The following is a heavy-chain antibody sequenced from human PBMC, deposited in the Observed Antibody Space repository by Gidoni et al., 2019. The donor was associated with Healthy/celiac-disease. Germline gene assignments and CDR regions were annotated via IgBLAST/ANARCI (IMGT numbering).Heavy chain of an antibody. CDR1: GFSLSTSGVG. J-gene: IGHJ3*02. Sequence: QITLKESGPTLVKPTQTLTLTCTFSGFSLSTSGVGVGWIRQPPGKALEWLALIYWDDDKRYSPSLKSRLTITKDTSKNQVVLTMTNMDPVDTATYYCAHGAMYPTTIFGRSGAFDIWGQGTMVTVSS. V-gene: IGHV2-5*02. CDR2: IYWDDDK. CDR3: AHGAMYPTTIFGRSGAFDI. D-gene: IGHD3-3*01.